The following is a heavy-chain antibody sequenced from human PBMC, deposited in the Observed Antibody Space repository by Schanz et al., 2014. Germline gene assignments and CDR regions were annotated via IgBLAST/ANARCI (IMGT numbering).Heavy chain of an antibody. Sequence: QVQLVQSGAEVKKPGASVKVSCKASGYTFTSYDINWVRQATGQGLEWMGWMNSKTGNTGYAQRFQGRVTMTRNTSITTAYLELSSLRSGDTAVYYCTKGRTFGGWGQGTLVNVSS. J-gene: IGHJ4*02. D-gene: IGHD3-16*01. CDR1: GYTFTSYD. CDR2: MNSKTGNT. V-gene: IGHV1-8*01. CDR3: TKGRTFGG.